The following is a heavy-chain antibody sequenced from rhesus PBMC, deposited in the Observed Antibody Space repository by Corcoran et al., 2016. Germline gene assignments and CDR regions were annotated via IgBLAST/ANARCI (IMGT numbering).Heavy chain of an antibody. Sequence: WVRQAPGKGLEWVSYISNGGGSTYYADSVKGRFTISRDNSKNTLSLQMNSLRAEDTAVYYCAKEDGYSYGYSGYFDYWGQGVLVTVSS. CDR2: ISNGGGST. D-gene: IGHD5-36*01. CDR3: AKEDGYSYGYSGYFDY. J-gene: IGHJ4*01. V-gene: IGHV3S25*01.